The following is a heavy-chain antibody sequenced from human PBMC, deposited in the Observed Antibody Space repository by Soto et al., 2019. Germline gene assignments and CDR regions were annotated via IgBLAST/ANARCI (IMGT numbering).Heavy chain of an antibody. CDR2: INHGGST. CDR3: ARGFRGGPTDG. J-gene: IGHJ4*02. V-gene: IGHV4-34*01. D-gene: IGHD2-15*01. Sequence: SETLSLTCAVYGGSFSGYYWSWIRQPPGKGLEWIGEINHGGSTNYNPSLKSRVTISVDTSMNQFSLKLSSVTAADTATYYCARGFRGGPTDGWGQGTLVTVSS. CDR1: GGSFSGYY.